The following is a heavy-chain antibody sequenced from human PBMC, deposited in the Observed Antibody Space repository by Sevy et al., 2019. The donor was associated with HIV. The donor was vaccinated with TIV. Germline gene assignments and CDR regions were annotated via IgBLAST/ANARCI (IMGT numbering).Heavy chain of an antibody. CDR2: ISFDGSNK. Sequence: GGSLRLSCAASGFTFSGYTLHWVRQAPGKGLEWVAVISFDGSNKYYVDSVKGRFTLSRDNSKNMLYLQMNSLRPEDTAVYYCPRGGWDIVVVPAAFDIWGQGTMVTVSS. J-gene: IGHJ3*02. CDR3: PRGGWDIVVVPAAFDI. V-gene: IGHV3-30-3*01. D-gene: IGHD2-2*01. CDR1: GFTFSGYT.